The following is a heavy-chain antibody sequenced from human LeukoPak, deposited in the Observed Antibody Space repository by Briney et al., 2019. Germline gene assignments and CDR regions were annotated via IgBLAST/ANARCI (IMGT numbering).Heavy chain of an antibody. CDR3: ARTDIAAPHWFDP. Sequence: ASVKVSCKVSGYTLTDLSMHWVRQAPGKGLEWMGGLDPEEDETIFAQKFQGRVTVTEDTSTDTAYMELSSLRSEDTAVYYCARTDIAAPHWFDPWGQGTLVTVSS. J-gene: IGHJ5*02. CDR1: GYTLTDLS. V-gene: IGHV1-24*01. CDR2: LDPEEDET. D-gene: IGHD6-13*01.